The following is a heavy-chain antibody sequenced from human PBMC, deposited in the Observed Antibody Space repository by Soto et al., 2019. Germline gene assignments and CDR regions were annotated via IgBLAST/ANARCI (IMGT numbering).Heavy chain of an antibody. CDR1: GFSLSTSGVG. D-gene: IGHD4-17*01. J-gene: IGHJ4*02. CDR3: AHRQRTVYFDY. V-gene: IGHV2-5*02. Sequence: QITLKESGPTLVKPTQTLTLTCTFSGFSLSTSGVGVGWIRQPPGKALEWLALIYCDDDKRYSPSLKSRLTITKATSKNQVVLTMTNMDPVDTATYYCAHRQRTVYFDYWGQGTLVTVSS. CDR2: IYCDDDK.